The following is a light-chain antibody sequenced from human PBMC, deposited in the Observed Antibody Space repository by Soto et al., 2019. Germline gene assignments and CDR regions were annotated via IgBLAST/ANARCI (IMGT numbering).Light chain of an antibody. CDR1: SSDVGNYNH. Sequence: QSALTQPASVSGSPGQSITISCTGTSSDVGNYNHVSWYQQHPGKAPKLIIYDVTNRPSGVSTRFSGSKSCNTASLTISGLQAEDEAEYYCKSYTSTITPWVFGGGTKLTVL. V-gene: IGLV2-14*03. CDR3: KSYTSTITPWV. J-gene: IGLJ3*02. CDR2: DVT.